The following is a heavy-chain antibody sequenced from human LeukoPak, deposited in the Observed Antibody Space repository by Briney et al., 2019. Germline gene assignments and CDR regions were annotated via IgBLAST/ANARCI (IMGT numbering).Heavy chain of an antibody. V-gene: IGHV4-34*01. Sequence: SETLSLTCAVYGGSFSGYYWHWIRQPPGKGLEWIGEISHRGSTNYNPSLKSRVTISVDTSRSQFSLKLSSVTAADTAVYYCARGAEDYVWGSYPNWFDPWGQGTLVTVSS. D-gene: IGHD3-16*01. CDR2: ISHRGST. CDR1: GGSFSGYY. CDR3: ARGAEDYVWGSYPNWFDP. J-gene: IGHJ5*02.